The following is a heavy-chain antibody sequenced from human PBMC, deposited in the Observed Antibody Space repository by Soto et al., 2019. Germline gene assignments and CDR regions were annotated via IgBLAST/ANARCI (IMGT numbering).Heavy chain of an antibody. CDR1: GGSFSGYY. CDR3: ARGGRKWLLRYFDY. J-gene: IGHJ4*02. D-gene: IGHD3-22*01. CDR2: INHSGST. V-gene: IGHV4-34*01. Sequence: SETLSLTCAVYGGSFSGYYWGWIRHPPGKGLEWIGEINHSGSTNYNPSLKSRVTISVDTSKNQFSLKLSSVTAADTAVYYCARGGRKWLLRYFDYWGQGTLVTVSS.